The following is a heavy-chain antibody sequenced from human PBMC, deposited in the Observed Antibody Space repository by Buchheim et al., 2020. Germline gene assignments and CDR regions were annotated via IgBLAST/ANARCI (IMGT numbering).Heavy chain of an antibody. V-gene: IGHV4-59*01. CDR3: ARVPISGYYYPDY. CDR2: IYYSGST. CDR1: GGSISTYY. D-gene: IGHD3-22*01. J-gene: IGHJ4*02. Sequence: QVQLQESGPGLVKPSETLSPTCTVSGGSISTYYWSWIRQPPGKGLEWIGSIYYSGSTNYNPSLKSRVTMSVDTSKNQFSLKLSSVTAADTAVYYCARVPISGYYYPDYWGQGTL.